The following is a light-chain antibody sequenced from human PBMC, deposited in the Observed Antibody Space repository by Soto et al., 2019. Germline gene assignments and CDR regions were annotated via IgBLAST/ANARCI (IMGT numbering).Light chain of an antibody. Sequence: DIQMTQSPSTLSASVEDRVAITCRASQSISTYLAWYQQKPGKAPKLLIYKASSLESGVPSRFSGSGSGAEFTLTISSLQPDDFATYYCQQYNTYSRTFGQGTKVDI. CDR3: QQYNTYSRT. V-gene: IGKV1-5*03. CDR1: QSISTY. CDR2: KAS. J-gene: IGKJ1*01.